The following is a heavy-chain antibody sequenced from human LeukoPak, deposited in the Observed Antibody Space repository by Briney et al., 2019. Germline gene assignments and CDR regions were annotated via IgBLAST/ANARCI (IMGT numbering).Heavy chain of an antibody. CDR3: ARVRKTSEYYYDSLGWFDP. Sequence: SETLFLTCAVYGGSFSGYYWSWIRQPPGKGLEWIGEINHSGSTNYNPSLKSRVTISVDTSKNQFSLKLSSVTAADTAVYYCARVRKTSEYYYDSLGWFDPWGQGTLVTVSS. V-gene: IGHV4-34*01. J-gene: IGHJ5*02. CDR2: INHSGST. CDR1: GGSFSGYY. D-gene: IGHD3-22*01.